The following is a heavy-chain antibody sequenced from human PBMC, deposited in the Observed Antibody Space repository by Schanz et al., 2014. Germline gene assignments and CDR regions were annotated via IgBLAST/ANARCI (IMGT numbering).Heavy chain of an antibody. CDR2: IIPILGIA. D-gene: IGHD6-13*01. CDR3: ASSGAGYSSSWDFDY. V-gene: IGHV1-69*02. J-gene: IGHJ4*02. Sequence: QVHLVQSGAEVKKPGSSVKVSCKASGGTFSSFGINWVRQAPGQGLEWMGRIIPILGIANYAQKFQGRVTITADKSTFTAYMDVSSLRSEDTAVYYCASSGAGYSSSWDFDYWGQGTLVTVSS. CDR1: GGTFSSFG.